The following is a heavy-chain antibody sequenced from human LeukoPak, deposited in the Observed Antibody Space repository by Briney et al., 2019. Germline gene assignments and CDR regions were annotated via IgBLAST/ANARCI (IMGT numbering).Heavy chain of an antibody. CDR2: IKSKTDGGTT. J-gene: IGHJ4*02. CDR3: TTGGAAPRSLVY. Sequence: GGSLRLSCAASGFTFSNAWMSWVRQAPGMGLEWVGRIKSKTDGGTTDYAAPVKGRFTISRDDSKNTLYLQMSSLKTEDTAVYYCTTGGAAPRSLVYWGQGTLVTVSS. D-gene: IGHD6-25*01. CDR1: GFTFSNAW. V-gene: IGHV3-15*01.